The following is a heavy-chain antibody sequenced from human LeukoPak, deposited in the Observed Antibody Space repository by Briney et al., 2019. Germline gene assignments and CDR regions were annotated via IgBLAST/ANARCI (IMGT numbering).Heavy chain of an antibody. Sequence: ASVKVSCKASGYTFTSYGISWVRQAPGQGLEWMGWISAYNGKTNYAQKLQGRVTMTTHTSTSPPSMELRSLRSDDTAVYYCARTSQWTAVTTYAWFDPWGQGTLVTVSS. J-gene: IGHJ5*02. CDR1: GYTFTSYG. CDR3: ARTSQWTAVTTYAWFDP. CDR2: ISAYNGKT. D-gene: IGHD4-11*01. V-gene: IGHV1-18*01.